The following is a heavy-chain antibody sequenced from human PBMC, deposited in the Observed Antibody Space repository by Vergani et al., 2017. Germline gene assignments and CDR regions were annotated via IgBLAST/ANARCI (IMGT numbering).Heavy chain of an antibody. J-gene: IGHJ4*02. CDR3: ARLASVVVPAARPLDL. D-gene: IGHD2-2*01. Sequence: QVQLVQSGAEVKKPGASVKVSCKASGYTFTSYGISWVRQAPGQGLEWMGWISAYNGNTNYAQKLQGRVTMTTDTSTSTGYMELSSLRSDDTAVYYCARLASVVVPAARPLDLWGQGTLITVSS. V-gene: IGHV1-18*04. CDR1: GYTFTSYG. CDR2: ISAYNGNT.